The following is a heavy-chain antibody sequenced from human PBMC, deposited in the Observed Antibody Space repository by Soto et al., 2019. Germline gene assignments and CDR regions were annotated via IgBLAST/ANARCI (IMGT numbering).Heavy chain of an antibody. Sequence: ASVKVSCKASGYTFTGYYMHWVRQAPGQGLEWMGWINPNSGGTNYAQKFQGWVTMTRDTSISTAYMELSRLRSDDTAVYYCARGGSYYIGPFDYWGQGTLVTVSS. CDR2: INPNSGGT. V-gene: IGHV1-2*04. D-gene: IGHD1-26*01. CDR3: ARGGSYYIGPFDY. J-gene: IGHJ4*02. CDR1: GYTFTGYY.